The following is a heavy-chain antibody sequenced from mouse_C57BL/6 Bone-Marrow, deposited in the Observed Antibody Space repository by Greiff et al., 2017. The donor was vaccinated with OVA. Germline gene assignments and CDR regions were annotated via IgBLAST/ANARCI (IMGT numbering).Heavy chain of an antibody. CDR2: IYPGSGST. CDR3: EGWRGAGAWFAY. J-gene: IGHJ3*01. CDR1: GYTFTSYW. V-gene: IGHV1-55*01. Sequence: QVQLQQPGAELVKPGASVKMSCKASGYTFTSYWITWVKQRPGQGLEWIGDIYPGSGSTNYNEKFKSKATLTVDTSSSTAYMQLSSLTSEDSAVYSWEGWRGAGAWFAYWGKGTLVTVSA.